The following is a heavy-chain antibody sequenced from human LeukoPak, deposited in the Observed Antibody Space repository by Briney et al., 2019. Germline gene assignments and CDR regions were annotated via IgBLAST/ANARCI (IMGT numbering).Heavy chain of an antibody. Sequence: SETLSLTCAVYGGSFSGYYWSWIRQPPGKELEWIGEINHSGSTNYNPSLKSRVTISVDTSKNQFSLKLSSVTAADTAVYYCARGRDAWLRHYWFDYWGQGTLVTVSS. CDR1: GGSFSGYY. D-gene: IGHD5-12*01. CDR3: ARGRDAWLRHYWFDY. CDR2: INHSGST. J-gene: IGHJ4*02. V-gene: IGHV4-34*01.